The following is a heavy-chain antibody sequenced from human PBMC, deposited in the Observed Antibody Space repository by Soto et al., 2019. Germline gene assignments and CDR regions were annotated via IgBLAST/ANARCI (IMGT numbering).Heavy chain of an antibody. CDR2: MKNNGAT. Sequence: EVQLVESGGGLVKPGGSLRLSCVISGFTFNNAWMNWVRQAPGKGLEWVGRMKNNGATDYAAPVRGRFTISRDDSRDTLYLQMNNLETEDTAVYYCTTDLSPPEGPSYPIDYWGQGTLDTVSS. CDR1: GFTFNNAW. J-gene: IGHJ4*02. CDR3: TTDLSPPEGPSYPIDY. D-gene: IGHD1-26*01. V-gene: IGHV3-15*01.